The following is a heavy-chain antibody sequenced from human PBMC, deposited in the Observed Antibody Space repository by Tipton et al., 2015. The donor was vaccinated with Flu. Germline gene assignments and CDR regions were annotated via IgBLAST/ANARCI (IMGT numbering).Heavy chain of an antibody. V-gene: IGHV4-39*07. CDR3: AREQWLAPLYT. D-gene: IGHD6-19*01. CDR2: IYYSGST. Sequence: TLSLTCTVSGGSISSSSYYWGWIRQPPGKGQEWIGSIYYSGSTYYNPSLKSRVTISVDTSKNQFSLKLSSVTAADTAVYYYAREQWLAPLYTWGQGTLVTVSS. J-gene: IGHJ5*02. CDR1: GGSISSSSYY.